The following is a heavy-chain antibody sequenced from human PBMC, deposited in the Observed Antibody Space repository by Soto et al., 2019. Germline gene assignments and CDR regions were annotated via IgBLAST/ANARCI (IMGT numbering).Heavy chain of an antibody. V-gene: IGHV4-34*01. CDR2: INHSGST. J-gene: IGHJ4*02. D-gene: IGHD3-10*01. Sequence: SETLSLTCAVYGGSFSGYYWSWIRQPPGKGLEWIGEINHSGSTNYNPSLKSRVTISVDTSKNQFSLKLSSVTAADTAVYYCARGCGSGSYYKCYWGQGTLVTVSS. CDR3: ARGCGSGSYYKCY. CDR1: GGSFSGYY.